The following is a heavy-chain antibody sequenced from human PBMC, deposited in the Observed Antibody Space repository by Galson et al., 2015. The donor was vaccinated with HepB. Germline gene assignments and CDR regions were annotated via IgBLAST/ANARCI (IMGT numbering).Heavy chain of an antibody. CDR1: GGTFSSYA. CDR2: IIPILGIA. Sequence: SVKVSCKASGGTFSSYAISWVRQAPGQGLEWMGRIIPILGIANYAQKFQGRVTITADKSTSTAYMELSSLRSEDTAVYYCAREGGETQGWFDPWGQGTLVTVSS. CDR3: AREGGETQGWFDP. V-gene: IGHV1-69*04. J-gene: IGHJ5*02. D-gene: IGHD2-21*01.